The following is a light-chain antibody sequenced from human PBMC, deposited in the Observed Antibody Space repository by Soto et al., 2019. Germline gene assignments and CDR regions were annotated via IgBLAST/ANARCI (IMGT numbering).Light chain of an antibody. CDR3: QQYGTSPPT. J-gene: IGKJ1*01. Sequence: EIVLTQSPGTLSLSPGERATLSCRASQSVSSSYVAWYQQKPGQAPRLLIYGASSRATAIPDRFSGIGSGTDFTLTISRLEPEDFAVYYCQQYGTSPPTFGQGTKVQIK. CDR2: GAS. CDR1: QSVSSSY. V-gene: IGKV3-20*01.